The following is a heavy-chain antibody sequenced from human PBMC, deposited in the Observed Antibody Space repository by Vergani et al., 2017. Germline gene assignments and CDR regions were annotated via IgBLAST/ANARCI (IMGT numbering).Heavy chain of an antibody. V-gene: IGHV4-34*01. CDR2: INHSGST. CDR1: GGSFSGYY. Sequence: QVQLQQWGAGLLKPSETLSLTCAVYGGSFSGYYWSWIRQPPGKGLEWIGEINHSGSTNYNPSLKSRVTISVDTSKNQFSLKLSSVTAADTAVYYCARVARYRGAFGIWGQGTMVTVSS. D-gene: IGHD1-1*01. J-gene: IGHJ3*02. CDR3: ARVARYRGAFGI.